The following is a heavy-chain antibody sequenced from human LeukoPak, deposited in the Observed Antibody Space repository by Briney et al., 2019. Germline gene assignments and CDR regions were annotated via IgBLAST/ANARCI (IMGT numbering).Heavy chain of an antibody. J-gene: IGHJ4*02. CDR1: GFTFSSYG. Sequence: PGRSLRLSCAASGFTFSSYGMHWVRQAPGKRLEWVAVISYDGSNKYYADSVKGRFTISRDNSKNTLYLQMNSLRAEDTAVYYCAKGIDYWGQGTLVTVSS. V-gene: IGHV3-30*18. CDR2: ISYDGSNK. CDR3: AKGIDY.